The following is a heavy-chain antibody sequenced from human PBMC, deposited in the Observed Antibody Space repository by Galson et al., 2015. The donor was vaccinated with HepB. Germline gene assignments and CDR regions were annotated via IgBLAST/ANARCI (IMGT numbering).Heavy chain of an antibody. CDR3: ARGGAAADTSGFDY. V-gene: IGHV1-8*01. D-gene: IGHD6-13*01. CDR2: INTENGDT. J-gene: IGHJ4*02. Sequence: SVKVSCKASGYTFANHDINWVRQATGQGLEWMGRINTENGDTGYIQSLQGRVTMARDTSTNTAYMELRSLTFEDTAVYYCARGGAAADTSGFDYWGLGTLVTVSS. CDR1: GYTFANHD.